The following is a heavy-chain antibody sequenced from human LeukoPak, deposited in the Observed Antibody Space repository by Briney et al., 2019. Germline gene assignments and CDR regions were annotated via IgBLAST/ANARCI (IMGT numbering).Heavy chain of an antibody. Sequence: ASVKVSCKASGYTFISYGISWVRQAPGQGLEWMGWISAYNGNTNYAQKLQGRVTMTEDTSTDTAYLELSSLRSEDTAVYYCATAPTSIAVAGLDYWGQGTLVTVSS. D-gene: IGHD6-19*01. CDR3: ATAPTSIAVAGLDY. J-gene: IGHJ4*02. CDR2: ISAYNGNT. V-gene: IGHV1-18*01. CDR1: GYTFISYG.